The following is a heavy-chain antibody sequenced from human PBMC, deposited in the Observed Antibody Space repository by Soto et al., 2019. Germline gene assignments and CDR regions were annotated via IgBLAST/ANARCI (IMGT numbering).Heavy chain of an antibody. D-gene: IGHD3-3*01. CDR1: GGSISSYY. Sequence: QVQLQESGPGLVKPSETLSLTCTVSGGSISSYYWSWIRQPPGKGLEWIGYIYYSGSSNYNPSLKSRVTISVXXSXNXXSLKLSSVTAADTAVYYCARSTYYDFWSGLNYFDYWGQGTLVTVSS. CDR3: ARSTYYDFWSGLNYFDY. CDR2: IYYSGSS. J-gene: IGHJ4*02. V-gene: IGHV4-59*01.